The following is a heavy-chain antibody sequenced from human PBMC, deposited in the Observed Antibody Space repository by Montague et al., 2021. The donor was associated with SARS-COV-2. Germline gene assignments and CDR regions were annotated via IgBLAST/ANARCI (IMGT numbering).Heavy chain of an antibody. J-gene: IGHJ2*01. CDR2: INHSGST. CDR3: ARGAPTITMIVVVFTGAGWYFDL. D-gene: IGHD3-22*01. CDR1: GGSFSGYY. Sequence: SETLSLTCAVHGGSFSGYYWSWIRQPPGKGLEWIGEINHSGSTNYNPSLKSRVSISVDTSKNQFSLNLSSLTAAATAVYYCARGAPTITMIVVVFTGAGWYFDLWGRGTLVTVSS. V-gene: IGHV4-34*01.